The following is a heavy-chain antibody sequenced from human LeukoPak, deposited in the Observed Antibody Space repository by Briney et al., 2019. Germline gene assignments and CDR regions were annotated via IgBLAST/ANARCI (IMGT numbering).Heavy chain of an antibody. Sequence: SETLSLTCTVSGGSISSSSYYWGWIRQPPGKGLEWIGSIYYSGSTYYNPSPKSRVTISVDTSKNQFSLKLSSVTAADTAVYYCARLAVGDTLDYWGQGTLVTVSS. CDR2: IYYSGST. CDR1: GGSISSSSYY. V-gene: IGHV4-39*01. J-gene: IGHJ4*02. D-gene: IGHD6-19*01. CDR3: ARLAVGDTLDY.